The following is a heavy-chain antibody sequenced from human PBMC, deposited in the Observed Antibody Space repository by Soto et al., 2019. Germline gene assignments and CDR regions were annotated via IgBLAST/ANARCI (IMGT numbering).Heavy chain of an antibody. CDR2: IYPGDSDT. CDR1: GYSFTSYW. V-gene: IGHV5-51*01. Sequence: EVQLVQSGAEVKKPGESLKISCKGSGYSFTSYWIGWVRQMPGKGLEWMGIIYPGDSDTRYSPSFQGQVTISADKSISTAYLQWSSLKASDTAMYYCARQPPLKVRGVIMGTDAFDIWGQGTMVTVSS. J-gene: IGHJ3*02. CDR3: ARQPPLKVRGVIMGTDAFDI. D-gene: IGHD3-10*01.